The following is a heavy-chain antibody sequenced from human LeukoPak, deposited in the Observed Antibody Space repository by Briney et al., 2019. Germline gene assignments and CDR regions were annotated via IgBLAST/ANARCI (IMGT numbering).Heavy chain of an antibody. V-gene: IGHV1-69*13. CDR1: GGTFSSCA. CDR2: IIPIFGTA. J-gene: IGHJ4*02. Sequence: ASVKVSCTASGGTFSSCAISWVRQAPGQGLEWMGGIIPIFGTANYAQKFQGRVTITADESTSTAYMELSSLRSEDTAVYYCARESRRYYDSSGYYFDYWGQGTLVTVSS. D-gene: IGHD3-22*01. CDR3: ARESRRYYDSSGYYFDY.